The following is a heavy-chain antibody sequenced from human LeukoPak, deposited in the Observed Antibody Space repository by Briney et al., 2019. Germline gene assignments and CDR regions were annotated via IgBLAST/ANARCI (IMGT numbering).Heavy chain of an antibody. CDR1: GFNFDRYT. V-gene: IGHV3-43*01. D-gene: IGHD5-18*01. CDR2: AGWAGGTT. CDR3: AKELDTMFFDY. Sequence: GGSRRLCCATSGFNFDRYTIHWVRQAPGKGLEWVSLAGWAGGTTYYSDSVRGRFTISRDSGKNSVYLQMNSLTTDDTAFYFCAKELDTMFFDYWGQGALVTVSS. J-gene: IGHJ4*02.